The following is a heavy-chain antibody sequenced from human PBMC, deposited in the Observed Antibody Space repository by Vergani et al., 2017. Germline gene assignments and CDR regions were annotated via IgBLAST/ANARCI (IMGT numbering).Heavy chain of an antibody. D-gene: IGHD5-12*01. CDR1: GFSFPGYA. CDR2: VSGSSATP. V-gene: IGHV3-23*01. CDR3: AKDKSSGYDRVFDY. J-gene: IGHJ4*02. Sequence: EVQLLESGGGLVQPGGSLRLSCEASGFSFPGYAMSWVRQAPGKGLEWVSSVSGSSATPYYADSVKGRFIISRDNSKNTLYLQMNSLRAEDTAVYYCAKDKSSGYDRVFDYWGQGTLVTVSS.